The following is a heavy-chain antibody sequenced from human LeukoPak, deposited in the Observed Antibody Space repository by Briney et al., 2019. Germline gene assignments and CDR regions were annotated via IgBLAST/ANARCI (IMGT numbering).Heavy chain of an antibody. CDR1: GFTFSSDG. CDR2: ISYDGSSK. V-gene: IGHV3-30*03. D-gene: IGHD1-26*01. J-gene: IGHJ4*02. CDR3: ARYGVGATHFDY. Sequence: QSGGSLRLSCAASGFTFSSDGMHWVRQTPGKGLEWVAVISYDGSSKYYADSVKGRFTISRDNSKNTLYLQMNSLRTDDTAVYYCARYGVGATHFDYWGQGTLVTVSS.